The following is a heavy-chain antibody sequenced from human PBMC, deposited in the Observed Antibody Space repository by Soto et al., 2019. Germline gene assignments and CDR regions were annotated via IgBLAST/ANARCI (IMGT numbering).Heavy chain of an antibody. CDR3: SRGGHLSAFGP. D-gene: IGHD3-10*01. J-gene: IGHJ5*02. V-gene: IGHV3-23*01. CDR2: ISGRGDET. Sequence: EVNLMESGGALVQPGGSLRLSCAASGFTFGHSAITWVRQAPGKGLEWVSTISGRGDETFYSDSVKGRFTVSRDNSRNTASLQLNSLRVEDTAVYFCSRGGHLSAFGPWGQGNLVTVTS. CDR1: GFTFGHSA.